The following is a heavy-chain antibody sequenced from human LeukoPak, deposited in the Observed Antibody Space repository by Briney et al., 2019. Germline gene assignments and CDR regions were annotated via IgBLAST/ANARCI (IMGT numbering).Heavy chain of an antibody. Sequence: PSETLSLTCTVSGGSISSSSYYWGWIRQPPGKGLEWIGCIYYTGSTTYNPSLKSRVTISVDASKNQFSLKLSSVTAADTALYYCARRLATTGRYYFDYWGQGALVTVSS. V-gene: IGHV4-61*05. CDR2: IYYTGST. CDR1: GGSISSSSYY. D-gene: IGHD1-1*01. J-gene: IGHJ4*02. CDR3: ARRLATTGRYYFDY.